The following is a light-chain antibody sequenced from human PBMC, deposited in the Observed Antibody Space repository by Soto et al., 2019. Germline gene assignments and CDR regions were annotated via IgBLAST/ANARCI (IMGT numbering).Light chain of an antibody. CDR2: DAS. Sequence: EIVLTQSPDTLSLSPGERATLSCRASQRVSNYLAWYQQKPGQAPKLLIFDASNRATGVPARFSGSGSGTDFTLSISSLEPEDCAVYYCLQRSNWRKTFGQGTRVEIK. J-gene: IGKJ1*01. V-gene: IGKV3-11*01. CDR3: LQRSNWRKT. CDR1: QRVSNY.